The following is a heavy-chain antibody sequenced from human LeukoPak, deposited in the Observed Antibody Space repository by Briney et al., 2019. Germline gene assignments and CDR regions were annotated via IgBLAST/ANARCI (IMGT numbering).Heavy chain of an antibody. J-gene: IGHJ3*02. Sequence: PSQTLSLTCTVSGGSISSGGYYWSWIRQHPGKGLEWIVHIYYSGSTYYNPSLKSRVTISVDTSKNQFSLKLSSVTAADTAVYYCARGATWIQLWFDAFDIWGQGTMVTVSS. CDR3: ARGATWIQLWFDAFDI. D-gene: IGHD5-18*01. CDR1: GGSISSGGYY. CDR2: IYYSGST. V-gene: IGHV4-31*03.